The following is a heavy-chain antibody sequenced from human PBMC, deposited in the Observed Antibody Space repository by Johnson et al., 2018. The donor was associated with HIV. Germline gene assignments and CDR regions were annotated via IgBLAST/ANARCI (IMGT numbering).Heavy chain of an antibody. CDR3: AKDPVGATWAFDI. J-gene: IGHJ3*02. CDR2: ISGSTIMI. CDR1: GFTFSNAW. Sequence: QVLLVESGGGVVQPEMSLRLACAASGFTFSNAWMSWVRQAPGKGLEWVSYISGSTIMINYANSVKGRFTISRDNARKSLYLQMSSLRADDTAVYYCAKDPVGATWAFDIWGQGTMVTVSS. V-gene: IGHV3-11*04. D-gene: IGHD1-26*01.